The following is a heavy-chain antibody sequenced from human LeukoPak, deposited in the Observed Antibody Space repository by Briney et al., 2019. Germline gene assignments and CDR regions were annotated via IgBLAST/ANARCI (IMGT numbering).Heavy chain of an antibody. CDR2: IKQDGSEK. D-gene: IGHD3-10*01. CDR1: GFTFSDYC. CDR3: ARELWFGELLGGAFDI. V-gene: IGHV3-7*01. Sequence: PGGSLRLSCAASGFTFSDYCMSWIRQAPGKGLEWVANIKQDGSEKYYVDSVKGRFTISRDNAKNSLYLQMNSLRAEDTAVYYCARELWFGELLGGAFDIWGQGTMVTVSS. J-gene: IGHJ3*02.